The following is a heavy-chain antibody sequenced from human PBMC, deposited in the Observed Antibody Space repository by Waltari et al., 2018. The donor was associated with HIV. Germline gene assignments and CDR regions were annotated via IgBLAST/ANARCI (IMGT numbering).Heavy chain of an antibody. Sequence: QVQLHESGPGLIKPSETLSLNCTVSGGTVSRDYWSWVRLSPGEGLEWIGNTHYRWGPADTPCRRSRASMSSGTGRRKMSLKWTSVTVADTAIYHCAGDKMFDYDSVGNEFWGNDYVMYVWGQGTTVIGSS. D-gene: IGHD3-22*01. V-gene: IGHV4-59*02. CDR1: GGTVSRDY. CDR3: AGDKMFDYDSVGNEFWGNDYVMYV. J-gene: IGHJ6*01. CDR2: THYRWGP.